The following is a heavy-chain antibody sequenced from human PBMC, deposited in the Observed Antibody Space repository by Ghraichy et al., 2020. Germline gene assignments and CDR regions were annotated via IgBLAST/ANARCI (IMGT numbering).Heavy chain of an antibody. V-gene: IGHV4-39*01. CDR2: MCYGGST. CDR1: GGSISSSSYY. D-gene: IGHD3-16*01. Sequence: SETLSLTCTVSGGSISSSSYYWGWIRQPPGKGLEWIGSMCYGGSTCYNPSLKSRVTISKDKSKNQLSLKLSSVTAADTAVYYCARLEYVSYWGQGTLVTVSS. J-gene: IGHJ4*02. CDR3: ARLEYVSY.